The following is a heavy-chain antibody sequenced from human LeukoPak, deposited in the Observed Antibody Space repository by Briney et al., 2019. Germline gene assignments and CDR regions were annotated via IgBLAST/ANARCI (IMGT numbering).Heavy chain of an antibody. Sequence: ASVTVSCKASGYTFTGYYMHWVRQAPGQGIEWMGWIRPSGGDTKYAQKLQGRVTMTRDTSISTANMELTRLTSDDTAVYYCAKLTDWGSPDDYWGQGTLVTVSS. CDR3: AKLTDWGSPDDY. CDR1: GYTFTGYY. V-gene: IGHV1-2*02. CDR2: IRPSGGDT. J-gene: IGHJ4*02. D-gene: IGHD7-27*01.